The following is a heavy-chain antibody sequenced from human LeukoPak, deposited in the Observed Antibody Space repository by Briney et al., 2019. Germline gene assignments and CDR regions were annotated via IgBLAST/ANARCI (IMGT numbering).Heavy chain of an antibody. CDR2: ISSSADST. D-gene: IGHD3-10*01. CDR3: AKGAYGSGSYYLYFFDS. V-gene: IGHV3-23*01. J-gene: IGHJ4*02. CDR1: GFTFSTYA. Sequence: PGGSLRLSCAASGFTFSTYAMSWVRQAPGRGLEWVSVISSSADSTYYADSVKGRSTISRDNSKNTLYLQMNSLRAEDTAIYYCAKGAYGSGSYYLYFFDSWGLGTLVTVSS.